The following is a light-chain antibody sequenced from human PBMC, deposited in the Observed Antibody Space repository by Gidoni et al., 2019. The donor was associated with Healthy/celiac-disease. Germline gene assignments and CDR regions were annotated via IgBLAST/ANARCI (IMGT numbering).Light chain of an antibody. J-gene: IGLJ1*01. CDR1: SSDVGGSNY. Sequence: QSALTQPPSASGSPGQSVTISCTGTSSDVGGSNYVSWYQQHPGKAPNLMIYEVSKRPSGVPDRFSGSKSGNTASLTVSGLQAEDEADYYCSSYAGSNNLYVFGTGTKVTVL. CDR2: EVS. V-gene: IGLV2-8*01. CDR3: SSYAGSNNLYV.